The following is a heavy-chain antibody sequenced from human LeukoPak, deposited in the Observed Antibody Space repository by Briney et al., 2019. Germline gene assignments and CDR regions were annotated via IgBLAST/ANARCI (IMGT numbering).Heavy chain of an antibody. D-gene: IGHD2-21*01. V-gene: IGHV3-21*04. CDR3: AKSNRPVIAMVVLDY. CDR1: GFTFRSYS. J-gene: IGHJ4*02. Sequence: GGSLRLSCAASGFTFRSYSMNWVRRAPGEGLEGVSFISSSSSYIYYADSLQGRFTISRDNAKNSLYLQMNSRRAEDTAVYYCAKSNRPVIAMVVLDYWGQGTLVTVSS. CDR2: ISSSSSYI.